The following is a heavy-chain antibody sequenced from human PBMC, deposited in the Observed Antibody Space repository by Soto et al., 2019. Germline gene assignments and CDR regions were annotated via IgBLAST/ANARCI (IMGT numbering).Heavy chain of an antibody. CDR3: ARDNILGILYGGMDV. D-gene: IGHD3-3*01. V-gene: IGHV4-30-4*02. J-gene: IGHJ6*02. CDR1: GVSIRSGVYY. Sequence: SDPLSLTCTVSGVSIRSGVYYWSWIRQPPGKGLEWIGYIYYSGSTYYNTSLKSRVTISVDTSKNQFSLKLSSVNAADTAVYYCARDNILGILYGGMDVWGQGTTVTVSS. CDR2: IYYSGST.